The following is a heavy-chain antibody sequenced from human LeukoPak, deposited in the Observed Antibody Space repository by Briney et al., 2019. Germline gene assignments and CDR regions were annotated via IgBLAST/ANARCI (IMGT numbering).Heavy chain of an antibody. CDR1: GFTFSSYG. CDR2: IRNDGTNI. CDR3: ARGGCNFDY. D-gene: IGHD2-8*01. V-gene: IGHV3-33*01. Sequence: PGRSLRLSCAASGFTFSSYGMHWVRQAPGKGLEWVAFIRNDGTNIYYVDSVKGRFSISRDNSKNTLYLEMNSLRVEDTAVYYCARGGCNFDYWGQGTLVTVSS. J-gene: IGHJ4*02.